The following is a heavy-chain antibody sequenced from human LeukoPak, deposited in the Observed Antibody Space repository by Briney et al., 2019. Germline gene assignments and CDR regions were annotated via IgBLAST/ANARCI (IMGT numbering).Heavy chain of an antibody. D-gene: IGHD6-13*01. V-gene: IGHV4-34*01. Sequence: SETLSLTCADYGWTFSGYYWSWIRQPPGKGLEWIGEINHSGSTNYNPSLKSRVTISVDTSKNQFSLKLSSVTAADTAVYYCASSIAAAGTSYFDYWGQGTLVTVSS. CDR3: ASSIAAAGTSYFDY. CDR1: GWTFSGYY. CDR2: INHSGST. J-gene: IGHJ4*02.